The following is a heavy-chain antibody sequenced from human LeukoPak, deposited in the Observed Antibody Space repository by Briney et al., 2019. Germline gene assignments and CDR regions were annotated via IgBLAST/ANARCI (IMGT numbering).Heavy chain of an antibody. Sequence: GGSLRLSWAESGITCEGFAMYWVRQAPGKGLDWVAGISWNSGKTGYADSVKGRFTVSRDNAKNSLFLQMNSLSTEDAALYYCVAGSGYSPADAFYNWGQGTMVTVSS. V-gene: IGHV3-9*01. J-gene: IGHJ3*02. CDR2: ISWNSGKT. D-gene: IGHD3-3*01. CDR1: GITCEGFA. CDR3: VAGSGYSPADAFYN.